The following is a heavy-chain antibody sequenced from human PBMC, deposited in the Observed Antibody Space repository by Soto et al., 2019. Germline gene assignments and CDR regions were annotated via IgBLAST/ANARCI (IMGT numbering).Heavy chain of an antibody. CDR3: ARAQGIAAAGRDPFDS. CDR1: GYTFTSYY. Sequence: QVQLVQSGAEVKKPGASVKVSCKASGYTFTSYYIHCVRQAPGQGLEWMGIINPSSGSTNYAPKFQGRLTMTRDTSTTTVYMELSRLTSEDTAVYYCARAQGIAAAGRDPFDSWGQGALVTVSS. D-gene: IGHD6-13*01. CDR2: INPSSGST. J-gene: IGHJ4*02. V-gene: IGHV1-46*03.